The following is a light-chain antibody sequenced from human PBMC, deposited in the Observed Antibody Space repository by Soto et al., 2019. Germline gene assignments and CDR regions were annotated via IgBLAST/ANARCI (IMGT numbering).Light chain of an antibody. V-gene: IGKV1-39*01. J-gene: IGKJ1*01. CDR1: QSIRTS. CDR2: GAS. Sequence: QMTQSPSSLSASVVARVTITCRASQSIRTSLNWYQQKPGKAPRLLIYGASTLQSGVPSRFSGSGSATDFTLTISSLQPEDFAIYYCQQSYTTPRTVGQGTKVAV. CDR3: QQSYTTPRT.